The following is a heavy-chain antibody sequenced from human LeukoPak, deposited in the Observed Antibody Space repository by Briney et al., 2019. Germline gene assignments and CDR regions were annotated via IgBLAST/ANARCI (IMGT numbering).Heavy chain of an antibody. J-gene: IGHJ4*02. Sequence: GGSLRLSCAASGFAFSSLAMTWVRQAPGKGLEWVSGITGSGSNTNYADSVKGRFTISRDNSKNTLYLQMNSLRAEDTAVYYCAKDAYSTDWYRGFDYWGQGTLVTVSS. CDR1: GFAFSSLA. CDR3: AKDAYSTDWYRGFDY. V-gene: IGHV3-23*01. CDR2: ITGSGSNT. D-gene: IGHD6-19*01.